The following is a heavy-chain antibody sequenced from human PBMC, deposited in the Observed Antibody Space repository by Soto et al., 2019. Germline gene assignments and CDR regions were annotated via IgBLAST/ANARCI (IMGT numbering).Heavy chain of an antibody. D-gene: IGHD6-19*01. V-gene: IGHV3-11*01. CDR3: ARRLQWQLRPLDS. CDR1: GFTFSDYY. Sequence: PGGSLRLSCAGSGFTFSDYYMTWIRQAPGKGLEWVSYINTLSSAIYYADSVKGRFTISGDNAKNSLYLQMNSLRVEDAAVYYCARRLQWQLRPLDSWGRGTLVTVSS. CDR2: INTLSSAI. J-gene: IGHJ4*02.